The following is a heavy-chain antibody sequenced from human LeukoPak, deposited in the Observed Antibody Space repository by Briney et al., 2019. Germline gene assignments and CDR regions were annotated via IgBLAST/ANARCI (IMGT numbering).Heavy chain of an antibody. J-gene: IGHJ4*02. Sequence: GGSLRLSCAASGFTFSGYSMNWVRQAPGKGLEWVSSISSSSYIYYADSVKGRFTISRDNAKNSLYLQMNSLRAEDTAVYYCAREVVYCSGGSCYFDYWGQGTLVTVSS. V-gene: IGHV3-21*01. CDR3: AREVVYCSGGSCYFDY. CDR1: GFTFSGYS. CDR2: ISSSSYI. D-gene: IGHD2-15*01.